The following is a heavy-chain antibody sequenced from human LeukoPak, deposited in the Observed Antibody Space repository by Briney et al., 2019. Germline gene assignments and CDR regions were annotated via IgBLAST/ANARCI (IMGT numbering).Heavy chain of an antibody. CDR1: GFTFNSYA. CDR2: ITGSGGRT. CDR3: AKDFDYGDYPLYFDY. D-gene: IGHD4-17*01. V-gene: IGHV3-23*01. J-gene: IGHJ4*02. Sequence: GGSLRLSCAASGFTFNSYAMSWVRQAPGKGLEWVSAITGSGGRTYDADSVKGRFTISRDNSKNTLYLQMNSLRAEDTAVYYCAKDFDYGDYPLYFDYWGQGTLVTVSS.